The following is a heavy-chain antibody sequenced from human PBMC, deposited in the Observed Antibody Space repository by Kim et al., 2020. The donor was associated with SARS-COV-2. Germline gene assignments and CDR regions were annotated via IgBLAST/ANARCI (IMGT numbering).Heavy chain of an antibody. D-gene: IGHD3-22*01. Sequence: SETLSLTCTVSGGSISSSSYYWGWIRQPPGKGLEWIGSIYYSGSTYYNPSLKSRVTISVDTSKNQFSLKLSSVTAADTAVYYCARVDDSSGYYLDYWGQGTLVTVSS. J-gene: IGHJ4*02. V-gene: IGHV4-39*07. CDR2: IYYSGST. CDR3: ARVDDSSGYYLDY. CDR1: GGSISSSSYY.